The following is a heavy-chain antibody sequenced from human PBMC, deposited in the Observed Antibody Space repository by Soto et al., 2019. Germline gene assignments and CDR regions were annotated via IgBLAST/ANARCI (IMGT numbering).Heavy chain of an antibody. V-gene: IGHV4-34*01. J-gene: IGHJ6*03. D-gene: IGHD6-6*01. CDR2: INHSGST. Sequence: SETLSLTCAVYGGSFSGYYWSWIRQPPGKGLEWIGEINHSGSTNYNPSLKSRVTISVDTSKNQFSLKLSSVTAADTAVYYCARIPSRISSSYYYYYYMDVWGKGTTVTVSS. CDR1: GGSFSGYY. CDR3: ARIPSRISSSYYYYYYMDV.